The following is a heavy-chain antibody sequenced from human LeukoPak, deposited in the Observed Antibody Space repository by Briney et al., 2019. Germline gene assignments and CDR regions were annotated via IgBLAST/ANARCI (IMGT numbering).Heavy chain of an antibody. Sequence: GGSLRLSCAASGFTFSSYAMSWVRQAPGKGLEWVSAISGSGGSTYYADSVKGRFTISRDNSKNTLYLQMNSLGAEDTAVYYCAKGGLGTTARFYFDNWGQGTLVTVSS. D-gene: IGHD2/OR15-2a*01. CDR3: AKGGLGTTARFYFDN. CDR1: GFTFSSYA. J-gene: IGHJ4*02. V-gene: IGHV3-23*01. CDR2: ISGSGGST.